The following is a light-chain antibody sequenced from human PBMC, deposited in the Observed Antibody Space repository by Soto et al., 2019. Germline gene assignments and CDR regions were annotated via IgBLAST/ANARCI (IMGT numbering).Light chain of an antibody. V-gene: IGKV1-39*01. CDR2: AAS. CDR3: QQSYSTPLT. Sequence: DKPMTQSPASLSASVGDRVTITCRASQSISSYLNWYQQKPGKAPKLMIYAASSLQSGVPSRLSGSGSGTDFTLTISSLQPQDFATYYCQQSYSTPLTFGGGTKVEIK. J-gene: IGKJ4*01. CDR1: QSISSY.